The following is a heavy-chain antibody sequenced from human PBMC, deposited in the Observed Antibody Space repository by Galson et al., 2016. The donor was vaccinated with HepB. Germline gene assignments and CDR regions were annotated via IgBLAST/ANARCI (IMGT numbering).Heavy chain of an antibody. CDR3: ANRIEAAGYYCDS. CDR1: GGSISSSNW. V-gene: IGHV4-4*02. J-gene: IGHJ4*02. CDR2: IYHSGST. D-gene: IGHD6-25*01. Sequence: SETLSLTCAVSGGSISSSNWWSWVRQPPGKGLEWIGEIYHSGSTYYNPSLRSRVSISVDKSKSQFSLKLISVTAADTAVYYCANRIEAAGYYCDSWGQGTLVTVSS.